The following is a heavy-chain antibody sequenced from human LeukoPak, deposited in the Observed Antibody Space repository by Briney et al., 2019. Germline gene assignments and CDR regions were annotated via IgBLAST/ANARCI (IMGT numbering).Heavy chain of an antibody. D-gene: IGHD6-13*01. Sequence: GGSLRLSCAASGFTFSDYYMSWIRQAPGKGLEWVSYISSSGSTIYYADSVKGRFTISRDNAKNSLYLQMNSLRAEDTAVYYCAKVGPHRYSSSWYGGDAFDIWGQGTMVTVSS. J-gene: IGHJ3*02. V-gene: IGHV3-11*01. CDR1: GFTFSDYY. CDR3: AKVGPHRYSSSWYGGDAFDI. CDR2: ISSSGSTI.